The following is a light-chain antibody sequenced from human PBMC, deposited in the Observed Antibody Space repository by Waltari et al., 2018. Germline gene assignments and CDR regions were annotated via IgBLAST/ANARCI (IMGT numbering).Light chain of an antibody. CDR2: AAS. J-gene: IGKJ3*01. Sequence: DIQMTQSPSSLSASVGDRVTITCRASQGISNYLAWYQQKPGKVPKLLIYAASTLQSGVPSRISGSGSATDFTLTISSLQPEDVATYYCQKYNSAPPFTFGPGTKVDIK. CDR3: QKYNSAPPFT. CDR1: QGISNY. V-gene: IGKV1-27*01.